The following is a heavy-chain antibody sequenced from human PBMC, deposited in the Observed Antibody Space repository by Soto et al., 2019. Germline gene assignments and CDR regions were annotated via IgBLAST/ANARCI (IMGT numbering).Heavy chain of an antibody. CDR1: GGSFSGYY. D-gene: IGHD3-3*01. Sequence: QVQLQQWGAGLLKPSETLSLTCAVYGGSFSGYYWSWIRQPPGKGLEWIGEINHSGSTNYNPSLKSRVTISVDTSKNQFSLQLSSVIAADTAVYYCASTISLMNWFDPWGQGTLVTVSS. CDR2: INHSGST. V-gene: IGHV4-34*01. J-gene: IGHJ5*02. CDR3: ASTISLMNWFDP.